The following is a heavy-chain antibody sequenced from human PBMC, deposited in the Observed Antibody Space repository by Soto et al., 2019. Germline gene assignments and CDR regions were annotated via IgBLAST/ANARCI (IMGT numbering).Heavy chain of an antibody. D-gene: IGHD6-13*01. CDR3: ARSIAAAGHRNNWFDP. Sequence: ASVKVSCKASGYTFTGYYMHWVRQAPGQGLEWMGWINPNSGGTNYAQKFQGWVTMTRDTSISTAYMELSRLRSDDTVVYYCARSIAAAGHRNNWFDPWGQGTLVTVS. CDR2: INPNSGGT. V-gene: IGHV1-2*04. J-gene: IGHJ5*02. CDR1: GYTFTGYY.